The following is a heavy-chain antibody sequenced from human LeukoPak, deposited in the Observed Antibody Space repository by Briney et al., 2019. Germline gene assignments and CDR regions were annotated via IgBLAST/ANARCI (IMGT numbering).Heavy chain of an antibody. Sequence: SETLSLTCAVYGGSFSGYYWSWIRQPPGKGLEWIGEINHSGSTNYNPSLKSRVTISVDTSKNQFSLKLSSVTAADTAVYHCARGYYSSSWYRSYYYGMDVWGQGTTVTVSS. V-gene: IGHV4-34*01. CDR3: ARGYYSSSWYRSYYYGMDV. D-gene: IGHD6-13*01. CDR2: INHSGST. J-gene: IGHJ6*02. CDR1: GGSFSGYY.